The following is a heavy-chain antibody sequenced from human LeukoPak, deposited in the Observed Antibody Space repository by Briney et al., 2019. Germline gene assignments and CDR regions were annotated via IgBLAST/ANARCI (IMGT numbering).Heavy chain of an antibody. CDR2: IKLDGSEK. CDR1: GFTFGKDC. D-gene: IGHD3-3*01. V-gene: IGHV3-7*03. J-gene: IGHJ4*02. Sequence: GGSLRLSCVASGFTFGKDCMSWVRQAPGKGLEWVANIKLDGSEKNYVDSVKGRFTISRGNTKNSLYLQMNSLRAEDTAVFYCARDQYDTWSRRGNFDSWGQGTLVIVSS. CDR3: ARDQYDTWSRRGNFDS.